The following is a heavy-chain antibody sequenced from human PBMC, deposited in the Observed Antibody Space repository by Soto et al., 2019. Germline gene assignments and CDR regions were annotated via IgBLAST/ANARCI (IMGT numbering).Heavy chain of an antibody. CDR3: AHRRLVTVEAHNWFDP. CDR2: IYRDDDK. V-gene: IGHV2-5*02. D-gene: IGHD2-21*02. J-gene: IGHJ5*02. CDR1: GFSVNTYGAG. Sequence: QITLKESGPTLVKPTQTLTLTCTFSGFSVNTYGAGVVWILQPPGQALEWLALIYRDDDKRYSPSLKSRLTITNDTSKNQVVLIVTTVDHVDTATYYCAHRRLVTVEAHNWFDPWGQGTLVTVAS.